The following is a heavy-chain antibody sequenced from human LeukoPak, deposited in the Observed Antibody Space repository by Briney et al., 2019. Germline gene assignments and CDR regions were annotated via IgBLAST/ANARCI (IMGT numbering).Heavy chain of an antibody. CDR2: ISSSSSYI. CDR1: GFTFSSYS. D-gene: IGHD3-22*01. CDR3: ARDRVSSGYYSSDESDY. V-gene: IGHV3-21*01. Sequence: GGSLRLSCAASGFTFSSYSMNWVRQAPGKGLEWVSSISSSSSYIYYADSVKGRFTISRDNAKNSLYLQMNSLRAEDTAVHYCARDRVSSGYYSSDESDYWGQGTLVTVSS. J-gene: IGHJ4*02.